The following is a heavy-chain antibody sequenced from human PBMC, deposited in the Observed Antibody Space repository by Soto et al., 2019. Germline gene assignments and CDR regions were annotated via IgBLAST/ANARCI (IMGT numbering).Heavy chain of an antibody. V-gene: IGHV3-23*01. CDR1: GFTFSTYV. CDR2: ISGGGDDA. Sequence: EVQLLESGGGLVQPGGSLRLSCAASGFTFSTYVMSWVRQAPGKGLEWVSSISGGGDDADYADSVRGRFSISRDNSKNTLFLQMNSLRAKDTAVYYCAKELYYGDRRFDFWGQGTLVTVSS. J-gene: IGHJ4*02. CDR3: AKELYYGDRRFDF. D-gene: IGHD4-17*01.